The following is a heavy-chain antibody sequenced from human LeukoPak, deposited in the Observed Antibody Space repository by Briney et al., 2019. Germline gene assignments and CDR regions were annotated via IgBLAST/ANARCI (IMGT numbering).Heavy chain of an antibody. CDR1: GGTFSSYA. CDR2: IIPIFGTA. CDR3: ASTTEWLGYNWFDP. V-gene: IGHV1-69*13. J-gene: IGHJ5*02. Sequence: ASVKVSCKASGGTFSSYAVSWVRQAPGQGPEWMGGIIPIFGTANYAQKFQGRVTITADESTSTAYMELSSLRSEDTAVYYCASTTEWLGYNWFDPRGQGTLVTVSS. D-gene: IGHD3-3*01.